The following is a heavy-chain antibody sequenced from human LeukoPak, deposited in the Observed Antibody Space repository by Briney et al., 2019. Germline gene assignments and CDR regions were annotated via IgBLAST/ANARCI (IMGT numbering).Heavy chain of an antibody. V-gene: IGHV4-31*03. J-gene: IGHJ5*02. CDR2: IYYSGST. CDR1: GGSISSGGYY. Sequence: SETLSLTCTVSGGSISSGGYYWRWIRQHPGKGLEWIGYIYYSGSTYYNPSLKSRVTISVDTSKNQFSLKLSSVTAADTAVYYCARDPRGSSWYWFDPWGQGTLVTVSS. D-gene: IGHD6-13*01. CDR3: ARDPRGSSWYWFDP.